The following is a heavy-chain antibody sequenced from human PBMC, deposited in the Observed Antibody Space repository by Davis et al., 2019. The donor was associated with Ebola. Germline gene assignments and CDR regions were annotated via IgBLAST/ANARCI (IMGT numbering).Heavy chain of an antibody. CDR2: IYYSGST. V-gene: IGHV4-31*11. Sequence: PSETLSLTCAVYGGSFSGYYWSWIRQHPGKGLEWIGYIYYSGSTYYNPSLKSRVTISVDTSKNQFSLKLSSVTAADTAVYYCARDPSIAARPPYYYYGMDVWGQGTTVTVSS. CDR3: ARDPSIAARPPYYYYGMDV. D-gene: IGHD6-6*01. CDR1: GGSFSGYY. J-gene: IGHJ6*02.